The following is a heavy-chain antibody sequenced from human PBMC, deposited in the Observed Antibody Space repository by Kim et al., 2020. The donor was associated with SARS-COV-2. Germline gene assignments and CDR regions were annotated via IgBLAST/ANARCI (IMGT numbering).Heavy chain of an antibody. V-gene: IGHV5-51*01. CDR3: ARLPSRVYAMRFDY. Sequence: PSFQGQVTISADKSISTAYLQWSSLKASDTAMYYCARLPSRVYAMRFDYWGQGTLVTVSS. J-gene: IGHJ4*02. D-gene: IGHD2-8*01.